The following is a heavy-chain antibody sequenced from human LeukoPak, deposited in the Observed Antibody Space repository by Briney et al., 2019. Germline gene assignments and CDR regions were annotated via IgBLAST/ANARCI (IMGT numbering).Heavy chain of an antibody. V-gene: IGHV1-46*01. CDR3: ARDAIENYDFWSGSYYFFDY. CDR1: GYTFTNYY. Sequence: GASVKVSCKSSGYTFTNYYIHWVRQAPGQGLEWMGIINPSGGSTTYAQGFQDRVTMTRDTSTSTVYMELSSLTSEDTAVYYCARDAIENYDFWSGSYYFFDYWGQETLVTVSS. J-gene: IGHJ4*02. CDR2: INPSGGST. D-gene: IGHD3-3*01.